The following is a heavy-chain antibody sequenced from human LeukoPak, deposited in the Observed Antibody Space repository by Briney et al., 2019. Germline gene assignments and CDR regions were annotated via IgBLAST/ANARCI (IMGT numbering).Heavy chain of an antibody. D-gene: IGHD1-1*01. CDR2: ISFDSTSR. J-gene: IGHJ4*02. CDR3: ARARRTGYAFGPQAD. V-gene: IGHV3-30*04. CDR1: GFFFSDYV. Sequence: GSLRLSCAASGFFFSDYVMHWVRQAPGKGLEWVAVISFDSTSRYYADSVKGRFTISKDNSKNTLYLQMDSLRNEDTAMYYCARARRTGYAFGPQADWGQGTLVTVSS.